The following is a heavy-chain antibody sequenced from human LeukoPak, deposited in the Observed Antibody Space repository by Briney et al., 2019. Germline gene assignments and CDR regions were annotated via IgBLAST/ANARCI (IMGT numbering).Heavy chain of an antibody. CDR3: ARIYCSSTSCYIDY. J-gene: IGHJ4*02. D-gene: IGHD2-2*02. CDR2: INPNSGGT. CDR1: GYTFTGYY. V-gene: IGHV1-2*02. Sequence: ASVKVSCKASGYTFTGYYMHWVRQAPGQGLEWMGWINPNSGGTNYAQKFQGRVTITRDTSISTAYMELSRLRSDDTAVYYCARIYCSSTSCYIDYWGQGTLVTVSS.